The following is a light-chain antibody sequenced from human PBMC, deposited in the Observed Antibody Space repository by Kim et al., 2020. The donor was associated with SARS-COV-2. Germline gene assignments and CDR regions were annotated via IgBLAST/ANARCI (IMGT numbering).Light chain of an antibody. Sequence: DIQMTQSPSSLSASIGDSVTITCRASQSISRYLNWYQHKPGKAPKLLIYSASSLHTGVPSRFSGSGSGTDFTLTISSLQPEDFGTYYCQQSDSIPYTFGQGPKLEI. J-gene: IGKJ2*01. CDR2: SAS. CDR1: QSISRY. CDR3: QQSDSIPYT. V-gene: IGKV1-39*01.